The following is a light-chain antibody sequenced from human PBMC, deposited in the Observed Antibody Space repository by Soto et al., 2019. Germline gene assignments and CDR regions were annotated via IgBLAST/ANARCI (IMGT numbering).Light chain of an antibody. Sequence: DIQMTQAPSFVSAFVGDRVTITCRASQVISSWLAWYQQKPGKAPKLLIYAASSLQSGVPSRFSGSEAGTDFTYSRSSLQPEYSATYYCQHASSFPLTFGGGTKVEIK. CDR3: QHASSFPLT. CDR1: QVISSW. J-gene: IGKJ4*01. V-gene: IGKV1-12*01. CDR2: AAS.